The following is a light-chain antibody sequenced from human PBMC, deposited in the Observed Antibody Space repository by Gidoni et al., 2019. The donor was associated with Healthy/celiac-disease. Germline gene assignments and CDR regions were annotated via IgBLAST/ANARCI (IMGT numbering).Light chain of an antibody. CDR2: CAS. Sequence: EIVMTQSPATLSVSPGERATLSCRASQSVSSNLAWYQQKPGQAPRLLIYCASTRATGIPARFSCSGSWTEFTLTISSLQSEDFAVYYCQQYNNWPPLTFGGGTKVEIK. CDR3: QQYNNWPPLT. V-gene: IGKV3-15*01. J-gene: IGKJ4*01. CDR1: QSVSSN.